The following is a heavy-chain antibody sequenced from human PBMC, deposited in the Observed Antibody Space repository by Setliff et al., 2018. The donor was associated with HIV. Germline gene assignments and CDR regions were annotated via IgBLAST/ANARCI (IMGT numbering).Heavy chain of an antibody. D-gene: IGHD3-22*01. CDR3: ARDFTYDNRGSLTRFAMDV. V-gene: IGHV4-59*01. CDR2: IYYGRRA. J-gene: IGHJ6*02. Sequence: NPSETLSLTCSVSGGSITSYSWNWIRHVPGKEVEWIGNIYYGRRANHKLSLKSRVTISADWHRNQFSLELRSVTAADTAVYYCARDFTYDNRGSLTRFAMDVWGQGITVTVSS. CDR1: GGSITSYS.